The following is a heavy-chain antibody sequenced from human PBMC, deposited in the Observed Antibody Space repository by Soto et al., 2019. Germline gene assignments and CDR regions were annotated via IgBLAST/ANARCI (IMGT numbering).Heavy chain of an antibody. CDR2: TYYRSKWYN. Sequence: SQTLSLTCAISGDSVSSNSAAWYWIRQSPSRGLEWLGRTYYRSKWYNDYAVSVKSRITINPDTSKNQFSLQLNSVTPEDTAVYYCARDTPRQCSSTSCYGDDAFDIWGQGTMVTVSS. J-gene: IGHJ3*02. D-gene: IGHD2-2*01. V-gene: IGHV6-1*01. CDR3: ARDTPRQCSSTSCYGDDAFDI. CDR1: GDSVSSNSAA.